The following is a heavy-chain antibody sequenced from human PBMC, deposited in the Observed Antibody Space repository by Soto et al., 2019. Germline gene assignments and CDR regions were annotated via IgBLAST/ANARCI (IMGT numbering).Heavy chain of an antibody. D-gene: IGHD3-10*01. Sequence: QVQLVQSGAEVKKPGASVKVSCKASGYTFTSYDINWVRQATGQGLEWMGWMNPNSGNTGYAQKFKGRVTMTRNTSISTAYMELSRLRSEDTAVYYCARGINYYASGDDAFDIWGQGTMVTVSS. CDR1: GYTFTSYD. V-gene: IGHV1-8*01. CDR2: MNPNSGNT. J-gene: IGHJ3*02. CDR3: ARGINYYASGDDAFDI.